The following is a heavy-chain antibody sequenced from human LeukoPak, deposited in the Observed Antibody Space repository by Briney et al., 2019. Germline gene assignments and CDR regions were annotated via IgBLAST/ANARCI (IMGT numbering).Heavy chain of an antibody. CDR3: ARDNWNDVSGAFDV. J-gene: IGHJ3*01. Sequence: GGSLRLSCAASGFTFSSYAMSWVRQAPGKGLEWVSGIRHSGGNTYSADSVKGRFTISRDNSKSTLYLQMNRLRAEDSALYFCARDNWNDVSGAFDVWGQGTVVTVSS. CDR2: IRHSGGNT. D-gene: IGHD1-1*01. V-gene: IGHV3-23*01. CDR1: GFTFSSYA.